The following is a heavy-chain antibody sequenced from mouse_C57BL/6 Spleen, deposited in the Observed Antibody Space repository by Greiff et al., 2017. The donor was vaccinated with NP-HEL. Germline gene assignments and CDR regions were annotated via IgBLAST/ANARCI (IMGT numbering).Heavy chain of an antibody. CDR1: GFTFTDYY. Sequence: DVMLVESGGGLVQPGGSLSLSCAASGFTFTDYYMSWVRQPPGKALEWLGFIRNKANGYTTEYSASVKGRFTISRDNSQSILYLQMNALRAEDSATYYCGRSGLLYNWYFDVWGTGTTVTVSS. D-gene: IGHD2-12*01. V-gene: IGHV7-3*01. CDR2: IRNKANGYTT. CDR3: GRSGLLYNWYFDV. J-gene: IGHJ1*03.